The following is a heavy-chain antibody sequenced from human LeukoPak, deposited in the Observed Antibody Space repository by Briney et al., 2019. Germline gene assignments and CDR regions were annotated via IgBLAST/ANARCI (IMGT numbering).Heavy chain of an antibody. J-gene: IGHJ4*02. CDR1: GGSIRSYY. CDR2: IYSSGSP. CDR3: ARGVYGSGSPDY. D-gene: IGHD3-10*01. Sequence: SETLSLTCTVSGGSIRSYYWGWIRQPARKGLEWIGRIYSSGSPNYNPSLKSRVTISVDKSKNQFSLKLTSVTAADTAVYYCARGVYGSGSPDYWGQGTLVTVSS. V-gene: IGHV4-4*07.